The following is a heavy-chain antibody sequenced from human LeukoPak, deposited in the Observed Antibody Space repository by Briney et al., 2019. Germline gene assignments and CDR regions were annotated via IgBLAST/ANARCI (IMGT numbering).Heavy chain of an antibody. CDR2: IYYSGST. V-gene: IGHV4-59*01. CDR1: GGSISSYY. Sequence: SETVSLTCTVSGGSISSYYWSWIRQPPGKGLEWIGYIYYSGSTNYNPSLKSRVTISLDTSKNQFSLKLSSVTAADTAVYYCARASTVTTWSAAELRLDYWGQGTLVTVSS. CDR3: ARASTVTTWSAAELRLDY. J-gene: IGHJ4*02. D-gene: IGHD4-17*01.